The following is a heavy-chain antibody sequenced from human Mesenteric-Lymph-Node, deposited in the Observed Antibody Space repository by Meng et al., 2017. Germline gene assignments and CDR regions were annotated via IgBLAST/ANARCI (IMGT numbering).Heavy chain of an antibody. CDR3: ARGLRGPDY. CDR1: GFTFSSYW. J-gene: IGHJ4*02. D-gene: IGHD2-21*01. CDR2: VNNDGTNA. V-gene: IGHV3-74*01. Sequence: EVQVVGAGGGLVQPGGSLRLSCVVSGFTFSSYWMHWVRQAPGKGLVWVSRVNNDGTNAVYADSVRGRFTISRDNAENTLYLQMNSLRAEDTAVYFCARGLRGPDYWGQGTLVTVSS.